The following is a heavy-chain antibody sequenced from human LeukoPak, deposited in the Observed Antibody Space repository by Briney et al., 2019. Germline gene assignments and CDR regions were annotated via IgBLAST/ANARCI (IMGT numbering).Heavy chain of an antibody. CDR2: IYTTGST. D-gene: IGHD5-24*01. Sequence: SETLSLTCTVSGGSIGGGSYSWNWIRQPAGEGLEWIGRIYTTGSTYYNPSLKSRVTLSVDTSKNQFSLKLSSVTAADTAVYYCARGGWLQFLDYWGQGTLVTVSS. J-gene: IGHJ4*02. V-gene: IGHV4-61*02. CDR3: ARGGWLQFLDY. CDR1: GGSIGGGSYS.